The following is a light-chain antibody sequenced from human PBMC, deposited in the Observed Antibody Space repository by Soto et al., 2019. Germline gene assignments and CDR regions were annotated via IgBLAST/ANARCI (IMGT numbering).Light chain of an antibody. CDR3: HQYNSFPYT. CDR2: DVS. V-gene: IGKV1-5*01. J-gene: IGKJ2*01. Sequence: DIQMTQSPSTLSASVGDRVTITCRASQTISSWLAWYQQKPGKAPKLLIFDVSSLESGVPSRFSGSGSETEFTLTIRSLQPDDFAPYYCHQYNSFPYTFGQGTKLEIK. CDR1: QTISSW.